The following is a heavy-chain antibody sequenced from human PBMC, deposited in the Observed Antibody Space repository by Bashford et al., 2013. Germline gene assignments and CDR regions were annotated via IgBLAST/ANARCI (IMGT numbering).Heavy chain of an antibody. J-gene: IGHJ6*03. Sequence: SVKVSCKASGGTFSSYAISWVRQAPGQGLEWMGGIIPIFGTANYAQKFQGRVTITADKSTSTAYMELSSLRSEDTAVYYCARGMTTVTKRGIGYYYYMDVWGKGTTVTVSS. V-gene: IGHV1-69*06. D-gene: IGHD4-17*01. CDR2: IIPIFGTA. CDR1: GGTFSSYA. CDR3: ARGMTTVTKRGIGYYYYMDV.